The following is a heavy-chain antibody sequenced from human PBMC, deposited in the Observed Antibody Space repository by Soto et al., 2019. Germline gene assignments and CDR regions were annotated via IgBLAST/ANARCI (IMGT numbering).Heavy chain of an antibody. CDR3: AKVLYRYNWNDGYYGMDV. CDR1: GFTFSSYG. V-gene: IGHV3-30*18. D-gene: IGHD1-1*01. J-gene: IGHJ6*02. CDR2: ISYDGSNK. Sequence: QVQLVESGGGVVQPGRSLRLSCAASGFTFSSYGMHWVRQAPGKGLEWVAVISYDGSNKYYADSVKGRFTISRDNSKNTLYLQMNSLRAEDTAVYYCAKVLYRYNWNDGYYGMDVWGQGTTVTVSS.